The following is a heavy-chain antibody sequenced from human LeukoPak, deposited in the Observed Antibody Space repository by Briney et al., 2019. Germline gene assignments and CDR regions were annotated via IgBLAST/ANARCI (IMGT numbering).Heavy chain of an antibody. Sequence: GGSLRLSCVVSGITFSSYAMNWVRQAPGKGLEWVSGISPSGDSTFYADSVKGRFTISRDNSKNTLYFQLYSLRAEDTALYYCAKDRILANFAGGFDYWGQGTPVTVSS. V-gene: IGHV3-23*01. CDR1: GITFSSYA. J-gene: IGHJ4*02. CDR3: AKDRILANFAGGFDY. D-gene: IGHD1-26*01. CDR2: ISPSGDST.